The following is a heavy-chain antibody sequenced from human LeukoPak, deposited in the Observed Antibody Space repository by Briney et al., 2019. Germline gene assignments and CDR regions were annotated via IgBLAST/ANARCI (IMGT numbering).Heavy chain of an antibody. CDR1: GFTLSSYS. J-gene: IGHJ4*02. CDR2: ISSSSTYL. V-gene: IGHV3-21*04. D-gene: IGHD2-8*01. CDR3: AKDPNIGPFDY. Sequence: PGGSLRLSCAASGFTLSSYSMNWVRQAPGKGLEWVSSISSSSTYLDYADSLKGRFTISRDNSKNTLYLQMNSLRAEDTAVYYCAKDPNIGPFDYWGQGTLVTVSS.